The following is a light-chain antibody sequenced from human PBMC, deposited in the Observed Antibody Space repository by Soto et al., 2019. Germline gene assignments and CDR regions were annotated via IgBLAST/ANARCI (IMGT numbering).Light chain of an antibody. CDR3: QQSYTTLTWT. CDR1: QTIGKS. CDR2: GAS. Sequence: DIQMTQSPSTLSASVGDRVTITCRATQTIGKSLNWYQQKPGKAPKFLIYGASSLQSGVPSRFSGSGSGTDFTLTISSLQPEDFATYYCQQSYTTLTWTFGQGTKVDIK. J-gene: IGKJ1*01. V-gene: IGKV1-39*01.